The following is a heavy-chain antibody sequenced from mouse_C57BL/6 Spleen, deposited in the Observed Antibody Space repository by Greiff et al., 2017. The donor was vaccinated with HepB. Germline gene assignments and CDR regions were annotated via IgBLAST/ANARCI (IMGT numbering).Heavy chain of an antibody. CDR2: ISSGGDYI. J-gene: IGHJ2*01. V-gene: IGHV5-9-1*02. CDR3: TRDGYYENFDY. Sequence: EVMLVESGEGLVKPGGSLKLSCAASGFTFSSYAMSWVRQTPEKRLEWVAYISSGGDYIYYADTVMGRFTISRDNARNTLYLQMSSLKSEDTAMYYCTRDGYYENFDYWGQGTTLTVSS. D-gene: IGHD2-3*01. CDR1: GFTFSSYA.